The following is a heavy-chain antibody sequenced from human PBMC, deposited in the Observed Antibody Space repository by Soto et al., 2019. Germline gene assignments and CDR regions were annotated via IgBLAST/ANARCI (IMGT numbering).Heavy chain of an antibody. D-gene: IGHD3-9*01. CDR2: IIPIFGTA. J-gene: IGHJ6*02. Sequence: SVKVPYPASGGTFVSYAIIWVRQAPGQGLEWMGGIIPIFGTANYAQKFQGRVTITADKSTSTAYMELSSLRSEDTAVYYCARQGYDILTGYSDYYYYYGMDVWGQGTTVTVSS. CDR3: ARQGYDILTGYSDYYYYYGMDV. CDR1: GGTFVSYA. V-gene: IGHV1-69*06.